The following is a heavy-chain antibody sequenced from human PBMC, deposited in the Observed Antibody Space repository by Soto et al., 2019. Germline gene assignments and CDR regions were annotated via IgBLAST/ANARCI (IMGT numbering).Heavy chain of an antibody. J-gene: IGHJ3*02. Sequence: EVQLVESGGGLVQPGRSLRLSCAASGFTFDDYAMHWVRQAPGKGLEWVSGISWNSGSIGYADSVKGRFTISRDNAKNSLYLQMNSLRAEDTALYYCAKGTHGTLDAFDIWGQGTMVTVSS. CDR3: AKGTHGTLDAFDI. CDR2: ISWNSGSI. V-gene: IGHV3-9*01. CDR1: GFTFDDYA.